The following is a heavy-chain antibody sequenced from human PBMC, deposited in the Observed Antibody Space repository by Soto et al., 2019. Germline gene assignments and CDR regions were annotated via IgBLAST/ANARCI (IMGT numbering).Heavy chain of an antibody. Sequence: HPGGSLRLSCAASGFTFSSYAMSWVRQAPGKGLEWVSAISGSGGSTYYADSVKGQFTISRDNSKNTLYLQMNSLRAEDTAVYYCARGFSITIFGVVTSPDYYYYYMDVWGKGTTVTVSS. J-gene: IGHJ6*03. V-gene: IGHV3-23*01. D-gene: IGHD3-3*01. CDR1: GFTFSSYA. CDR3: ARGFSITIFGVVTSPDYYYYYMDV. CDR2: ISGSGGST.